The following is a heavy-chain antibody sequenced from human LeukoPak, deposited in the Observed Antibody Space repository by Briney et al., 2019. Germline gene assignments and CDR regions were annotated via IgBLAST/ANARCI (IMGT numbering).Heavy chain of an antibody. CDR1: GGSISSSNW. D-gene: IGHD1-1*01. J-gene: IGHJ3*01. V-gene: IGHV4-4*02. CDR3: ARYNWNDGSYAFDF. CDR2: IFHSGNT. Sequence: PSETLSLTCAVSGGSISSSNWWSWVRQPPGKGLEWIGEIFHSGNTNYNPSLKSRVTISVDTSKNQFSLKLSSVTAADTAVYYCARYNWNDGSYAFDFWGQGTMVTVSS.